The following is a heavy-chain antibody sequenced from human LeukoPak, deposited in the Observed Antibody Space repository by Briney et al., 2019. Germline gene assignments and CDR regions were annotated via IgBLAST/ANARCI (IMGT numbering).Heavy chain of an antibody. Sequence: TFXXXAXXXXRQXPGQGLXXXXXIIPIFGTAIYAQKFQGRVTITTDESTSTAYMELSSLRSEDTAVYYCARLAAAGFGYFDYWGQGTLVTVSS. J-gene: IGHJ4*02. CDR1: TFXXXA. V-gene: IGHV1-69*05. CDR2: IIPIFGTA. D-gene: IGHD6-13*01. CDR3: ARLAAAGFGYFDY.